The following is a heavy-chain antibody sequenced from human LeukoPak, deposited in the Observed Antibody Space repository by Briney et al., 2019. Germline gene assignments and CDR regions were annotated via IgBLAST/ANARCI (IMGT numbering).Heavy chain of an antibody. Sequence: ASVKVSCKASGYTFTSYDINWVRQATGQGLEWMGWMNPNSGNTGYAQKFQGRVTMTRNTSISTAYMGLSSLRSEDTAVYYCARGPRMYSGSYFGYWGQGTLGTVSS. J-gene: IGHJ4*02. CDR2: MNPNSGNT. V-gene: IGHV1-8*01. CDR3: ARGPRMYSGSYFGY. CDR1: GYTFTSYD. D-gene: IGHD1-26*01.